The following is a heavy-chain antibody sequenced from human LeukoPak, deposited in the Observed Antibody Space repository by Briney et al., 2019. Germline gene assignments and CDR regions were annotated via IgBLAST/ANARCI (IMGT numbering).Heavy chain of an antibody. D-gene: IGHD1-7*01. J-gene: IGHJ4*02. Sequence: WVRQAPGQGLEWMGRTYFKSKWYNDYAVSVKSRITINPDTSKNQFSLHLNSVTPEDTAVYYCARGWNYAFDSWGQGTLVTVSS. V-gene: IGHV6-1*01. CDR2: TYFKSKWYN. CDR3: ARGWNYAFDS.